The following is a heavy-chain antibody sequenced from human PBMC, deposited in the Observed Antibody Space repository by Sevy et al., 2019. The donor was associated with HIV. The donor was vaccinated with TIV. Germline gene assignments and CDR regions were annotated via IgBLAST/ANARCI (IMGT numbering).Heavy chain of an antibody. CDR1: GFTFDDYT. Sequence: GGSLRLSCAASGFTFDDYTMHWVRQVPGKGLEWVSLISWDAKKTDYADSVEGRFTVSRDNRKNSLYLRMNSLRSEDTALYFCAKDIPGYSGFDHWGQGTLVTVSS. CDR3: AKDIPGYSGFDH. J-gene: IGHJ4*02. CDR2: ISWDAKKT. V-gene: IGHV3-43*01. D-gene: IGHD3-10*01.